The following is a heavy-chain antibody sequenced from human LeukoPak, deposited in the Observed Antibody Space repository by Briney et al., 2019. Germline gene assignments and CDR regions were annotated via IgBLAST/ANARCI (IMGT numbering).Heavy chain of an antibody. CDR1: GGSVSSGSYY. D-gene: IGHD1-26*01. J-gene: IGHJ4*02. CDR2: IYYSGST. CDR3: ARGEQSIDY. Sequence: SETLSLTCTVSGGSVSSGSYYWSWIRQPPGKGLEWIGYIYYSGSTYYNPSLKSRVTISVDTSKNQFSLKLSSVTAADTAVYYCARGEQSIDYWGQGTLVTVSS. V-gene: IGHV4-61*01.